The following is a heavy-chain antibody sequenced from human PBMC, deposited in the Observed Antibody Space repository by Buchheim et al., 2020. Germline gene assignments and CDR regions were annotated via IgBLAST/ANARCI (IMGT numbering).Heavy chain of an antibody. CDR2: ISGSGGTI. CDR3: AKEDTCD. Sequence: EVQLVESGGGLVQPGGSLRLSCAASGFTFTNYAMSWLRQAPGRGLEWVLSISGSGGTIDYTDSVKGRFTISRDNSENMVYLQMNSLRAEDTAVYYCAKEDTCDWGQGTL. V-gene: IGHV3-23*04. J-gene: IGHJ4*02. CDR1: GFTFTNYA.